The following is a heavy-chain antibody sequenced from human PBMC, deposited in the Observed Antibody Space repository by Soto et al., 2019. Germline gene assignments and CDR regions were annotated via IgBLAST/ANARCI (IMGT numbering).Heavy chain of an antibody. CDR3: AGLHYDSGGYYSSDY. V-gene: IGHV4-39*01. CDR2: VYYAERT. D-gene: IGHD3-22*01. CDR1: GGSISSSSYY. J-gene: IGHJ4*02. Sequence: SETLSLTCTVSGGSISSSSYYWGWIRQPPGKGLEWIGSVYYAERTSIFAPLKSRMTLPGDRSNSQFSLKLTSVTAAGTAVSYCAGLHYDSGGYYSSDYWGRGTLVTVSS.